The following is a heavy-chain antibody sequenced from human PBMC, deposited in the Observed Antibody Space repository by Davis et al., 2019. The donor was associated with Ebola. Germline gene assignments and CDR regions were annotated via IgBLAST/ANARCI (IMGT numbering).Heavy chain of an antibody. CDR1: VYTFTSYD. CDR3: AREWTIFGVVGDAFDI. D-gene: IGHD3-3*01. CDR2: MNPNSGNT. Sequence: AASVKVSCKASVYTFTSYDINWVRQATGQGLEWMGWMNPNSGNTGYAQKFQGRVTITADKSTSTAYMELSSLRSEDTAVYYCAREWTIFGVVGDAFDIWGQGTMVTVSS. J-gene: IGHJ3*02. V-gene: IGHV1-8*01.